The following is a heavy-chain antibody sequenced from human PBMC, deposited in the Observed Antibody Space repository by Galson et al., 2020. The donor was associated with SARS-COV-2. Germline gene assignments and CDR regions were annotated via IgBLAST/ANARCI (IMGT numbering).Heavy chain of an antibody. CDR2: ISSSSSYI. J-gene: IGHJ6*02. Sequence: GGSLRLSCAASGFTFSSYSMNWVRQAPGKGLEWVSSISSSSSYIYYADSVKGRFTISRDNAKNSLYLQMNSLRAEDTAVYYCARPLAAAGNSPYNYYGMDVWGQGTTVTVSS. CDR3: ARPLAAAGNSPYNYYGMDV. D-gene: IGHD6-13*01. V-gene: IGHV3-21*01. CDR1: GFTFSSYS.